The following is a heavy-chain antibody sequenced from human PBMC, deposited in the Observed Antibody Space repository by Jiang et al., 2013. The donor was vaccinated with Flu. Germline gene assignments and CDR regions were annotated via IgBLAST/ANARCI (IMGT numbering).Heavy chain of an antibody. D-gene: IGHD3-10*01. V-gene: IGHV3-23*01. Sequence: VQLLESGGGLVQPGGSLRLSCAASGFTFSQYFMTWVRQAPGKGLERISGINPSGDNTYYADSVKGRFTISRDNSKNTLYLHMYSLRAEDTATYYCAKGMSRSAFALLDYWGQGTLVNVSP. CDR1: GFTFSQYF. J-gene: IGHJ4*02. CDR2: INPSGDNT. CDR3: AKGMSRSAFALLDY.